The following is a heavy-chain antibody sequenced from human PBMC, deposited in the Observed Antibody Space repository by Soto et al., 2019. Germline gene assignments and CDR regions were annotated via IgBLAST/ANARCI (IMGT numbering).Heavy chain of an antibody. CDR3: ARGEGSSVPGALDI. CDR1: GCTFSSYA. CDR2: IIPIFGTA. Sequence: GASVKVSCKASGCTFSSYAIRWVRQAPGQGLEWMGGIIPIFGTANYAQKFQGRVTITADKSTSTAYMELSSLRSKDTAVYYCARGEGSSVPGALDIWGQGTMVTVSS. V-gene: IGHV1-69*06. J-gene: IGHJ3*02. D-gene: IGHD2-2*01.